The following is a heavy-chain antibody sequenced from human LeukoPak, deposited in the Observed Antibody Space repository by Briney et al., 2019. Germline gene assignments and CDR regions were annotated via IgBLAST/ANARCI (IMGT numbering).Heavy chain of an antibody. V-gene: IGHV3-7*01. CDR3: ARESPAATGLDY. Sequence: GGSLRLSCAASGFTFSSYSMNWVRQAPGKGLEWVANIKQDGSEQYYVDSVKGRFTISRDNAKNSLYLQMNSLRAEDTAVYYCARESPAATGLDYWGQGTLVTVSS. D-gene: IGHD1-26*01. CDR2: IKQDGSEQ. CDR1: GFTFSSYS. J-gene: IGHJ4*02.